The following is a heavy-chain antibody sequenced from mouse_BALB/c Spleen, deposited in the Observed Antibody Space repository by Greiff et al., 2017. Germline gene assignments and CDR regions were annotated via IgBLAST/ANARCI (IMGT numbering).Heavy chain of an antibody. CDR1: GYTFTSYW. CDR3: AREGVYGNYPDY. J-gene: IGHJ4*01. CDR2: IYPGDGDT. Sequence: QVQLQQSGAELARPGASVKLSCKASGYTFTSYWMQWVKQRPGQGLEWIGAIYPGDGDTRYTQKFKGKATLTADKSSSTAYMQLSSLASEDSAVYYCAREGVYGNYPDYWGQGTSVTVSS. D-gene: IGHD2-10*02. V-gene: IGHV1-87*01.